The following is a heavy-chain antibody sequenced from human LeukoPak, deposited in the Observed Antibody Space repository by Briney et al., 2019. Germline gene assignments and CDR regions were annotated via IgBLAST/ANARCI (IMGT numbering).Heavy chain of an antibody. V-gene: IGHV1-2*02. J-gene: IGHJ4*02. CDR2: INPNSSST. Sequence: AASVKVSCKASGYTFTGYYMHWVRQAPGQGLEWMGWINPNSSSTNYPQKFQRSLTMTRDTSISTAYMQRTMLRSDDTSVYYCARETRDSAANDLWGQGNLVTVSS. CDR1: GYTFTGYY. D-gene: IGHD5-18*01. CDR3: ARETRDSAANDL.